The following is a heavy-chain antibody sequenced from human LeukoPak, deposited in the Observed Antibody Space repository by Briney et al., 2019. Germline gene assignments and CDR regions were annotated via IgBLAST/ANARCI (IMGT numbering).Heavy chain of an antibody. J-gene: IGHJ6*02. CDR2: INWSGGST. V-gene: IGHV3-20*01. CDR1: GFTFDDYG. Sequence: GGSLRLSCAASGFTFDDYGMSWVRQAPGKGLEWVSGINWSGGSTGYADSVKGRFTISRDNAKNSLYLQMNSLRAEDTALYHCARDKVKGAVYSSPIYGMDVWGQGPTVTVSS. CDR3: ARDKVKGAVYSSPIYGMDV. D-gene: IGHD6-13*01.